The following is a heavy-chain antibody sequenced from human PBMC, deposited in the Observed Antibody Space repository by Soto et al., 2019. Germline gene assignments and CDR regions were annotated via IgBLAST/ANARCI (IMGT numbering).Heavy chain of an antibody. J-gene: IGHJ6*02. CDR1: GGSISSCY. D-gene: IGHD6-13*01. Sequence: SETLSLTCTVSGGSISSCYWSWIRQPPGKGLEWIGYIYYSGSTNYNPSPKSRVTISVDTSKNQFSLKLSSVTAADTAVYYCARDLRAGGAALRLYHYYGMDVWGQGTTVTVSS. V-gene: IGHV4-59*01. CDR3: ARDLRAGGAALRLYHYYGMDV. CDR2: IYYSGST.